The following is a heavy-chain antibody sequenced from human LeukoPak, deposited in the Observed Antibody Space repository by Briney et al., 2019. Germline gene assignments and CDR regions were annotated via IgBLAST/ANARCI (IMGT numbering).Heavy chain of an antibody. D-gene: IGHD3-22*01. V-gene: IGHV4-59*01. J-gene: IGHJ2*01. CDR2: IYYSGST. CDR1: GGSISSYY. CDR3: ARDRNYYDSGGYNLWYFDL. Sequence: PSETLSLTCTVSGGSISSYYWSWIRQPPGKGLEWIGYIYYSGSTNYNPSLKSRVTISVDTSKNQFSLRLSSVTAADTAVYYCARDRNYYDSGGYNLWYFDLWGRGTLVTVSS.